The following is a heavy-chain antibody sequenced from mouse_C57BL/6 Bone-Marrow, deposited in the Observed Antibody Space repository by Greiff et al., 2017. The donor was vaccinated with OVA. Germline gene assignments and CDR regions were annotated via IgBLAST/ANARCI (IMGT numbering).Heavy chain of an antibody. CDR2: IWSGGST. Sequence: VQLQQSGPGLVQPSQSLSITCTVSGFSLTSYGVHWVRQSPGKGLEWLGVIWSGGSTDYNAAFISRLSISKDNSKSQVFFKMNRLQADDTAIYYWARNYYDYDGTAGAWFAYWGQGTLVTVSA. CDR1: GFSLTSYG. J-gene: IGHJ3*01. CDR3: ARNYYDYDGTAGAWFAY. D-gene: IGHD2-4*01. V-gene: IGHV2-2*01.